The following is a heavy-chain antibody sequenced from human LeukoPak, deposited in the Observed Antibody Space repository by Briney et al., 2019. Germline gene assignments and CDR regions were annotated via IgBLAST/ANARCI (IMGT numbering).Heavy chain of an antibody. Sequence: SQTLSLTCTVSGGSISSGDYYWSWIRQPPGKGLEWIGSIYHSGSTYYNPSLKSRVTISVDTSKNQFSLKLSSVTAADTAVYYCARHKYDFSCYWFDPWGQGTLVTVSS. CDR2: IYHSGST. D-gene: IGHD3-3*01. CDR1: GGSISSGDYY. V-gene: IGHV4-39*01. J-gene: IGHJ5*02. CDR3: ARHKYDFSCYWFDP.